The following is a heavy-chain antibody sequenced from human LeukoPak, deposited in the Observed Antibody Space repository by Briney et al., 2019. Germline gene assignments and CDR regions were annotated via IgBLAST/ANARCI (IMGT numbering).Heavy chain of an antibody. J-gene: IGHJ1*01. D-gene: IGHD3-22*01. CDR2: IIPILGIA. V-gene: IGHV1-69*04. Sequence: SVKVSCKASGGTFSSYAISWVRQAPGQGLEWMGRIIPILGIANYAQKFQGRVTITADKSTSTAYMELSSLRSEDTAVYYCVRALSSGLNFQHWGQGTLVTVSS. CDR1: GGTFSSYA. CDR3: VRALSSGLNFQH.